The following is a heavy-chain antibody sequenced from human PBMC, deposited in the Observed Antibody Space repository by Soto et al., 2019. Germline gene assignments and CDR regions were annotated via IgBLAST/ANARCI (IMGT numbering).Heavy chain of an antibody. CDR2: IYPGDSDT. CDR3: ARPVFRGTYYYYAMDV. D-gene: IGHD3-10*01. Sequence: LGESLKISCKGSGYSFTSYWIGWVRQMPGKGLEWMGIIYPGDSDTRYSPSFQGQVTISADKSISTAYLQWSSLKASDTAMYYCARPVFRGTYYYYAMDVWGQGTTVT. J-gene: IGHJ6*02. V-gene: IGHV5-51*01. CDR1: GYSFTSYW.